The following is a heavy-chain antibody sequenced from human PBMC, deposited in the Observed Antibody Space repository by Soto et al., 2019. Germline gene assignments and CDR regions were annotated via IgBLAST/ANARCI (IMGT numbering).Heavy chain of an antibody. V-gene: IGHV1-18*01. CDR3: ARDYRRRLNMLVVVAGVHYGMDV. Sequence: ASVKVSCKASGYTFTSYGMSWVGQAPGRGLERMGWISAYNGNTNYAQKLQGRVTMTTDTSKTTAYMELRRLRSDDTDVYYCARDYRRRLNMLVVVAGVHYGMDVWG. CDR1: GYTFTSYG. CDR2: ISAYNGNT. D-gene: IGHD3-22*01. J-gene: IGHJ6*01.